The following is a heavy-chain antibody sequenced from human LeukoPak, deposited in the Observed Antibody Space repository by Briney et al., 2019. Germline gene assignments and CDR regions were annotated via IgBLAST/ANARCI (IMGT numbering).Heavy chain of an antibody. J-gene: IGHJ3*02. CDR1: GFTFSNCE. V-gene: IGHV3-48*03. CDR3: ARQEGNRGDAFDI. CDR2: ISSSGSTI. D-gene: IGHD2/OR15-2a*01. Sequence: GGSLRLSCAASGFTFSNCEMNCVRQAPGKGLEWVSYISSSGSTIYYADSVKGRFTISRDNAKNSLYLQMNSLRAEDTAVYYCARQEGNRGDAFDIWGQGTMVTVSS.